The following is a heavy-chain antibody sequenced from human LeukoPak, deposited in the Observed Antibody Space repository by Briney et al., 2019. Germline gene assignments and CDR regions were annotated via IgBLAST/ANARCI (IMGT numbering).Heavy chain of an antibody. D-gene: IGHD3-10*01. J-gene: IGHJ5*02. CDR1: GGTFSSYA. V-gene: IGHV1-69*13. CDR2: IIPIFGTA. CDR3: ATTYYYGSGSYNWFDP. Sequence: ASVKVSCKASGGTFSSYAISWVRQAPGQGLEWMGGIIPIFGTANYAQKFQGRVTITADESTSTAYMELSSLRSEDTAVYYCATTYYYGSGSYNWFDPWGQGTLVTVSS.